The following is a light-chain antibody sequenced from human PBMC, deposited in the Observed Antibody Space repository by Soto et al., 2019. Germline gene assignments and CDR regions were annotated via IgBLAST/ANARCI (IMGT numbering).Light chain of an antibody. Sequence: DIQMTQSPSTLSASVGDRVAITCRASQSISQWVAWYQQKRGRAPELLIYDASKLKSGVPSRFSGSGSGTEFSLTITSLQPDDSAMYYCQQYNGYSWTFGRGTKVDIK. CDR3: QQYNGYSWT. CDR2: DAS. CDR1: QSISQW. V-gene: IGKV1-5*01. J-gene: IGKJ1*01.